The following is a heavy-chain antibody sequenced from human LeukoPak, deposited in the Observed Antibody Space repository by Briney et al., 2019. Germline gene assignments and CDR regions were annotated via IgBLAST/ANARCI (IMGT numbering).Heavy chain of an antibody. D-gene: IGHD2-21*02. V-gene: IGHV4-30-4*01. CDR3: AREDPGGDGFDY. CDR2: IYYSGST. CDR1: GGSISSGDYY. J-gene: IGHJ4*02. Sequence: KPSQTLSLTCTVSGGSISSGDYYWSWIRQPPGKGLEWIGYIYYSGSTYYNPSLKSRVTISVDTSKNQFSLKLSSVTAADTAVYYCAREDPGGDGFDYWGQGTLVTVSS.